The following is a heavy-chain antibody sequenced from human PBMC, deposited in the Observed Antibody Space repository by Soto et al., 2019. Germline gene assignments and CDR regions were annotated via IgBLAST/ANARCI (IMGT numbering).Heavy chain of an antibody. V-gene: IGHV3-48*01. CDR2: ISSSSSTI. CDR3: ARVYCSSTSCYADY. CDR1: GFTFSSYS. D-gene: IGHD2-2*01. J-gene: IGHJ4*02. Sequence: GGSLRLSCAASGFTFSSYSMNWVRQAPGKGLEWVSYISSSSSTIYYADSVKGRFTISRDNAMNSLYLQMNSLRAEDTAVYYCARVYCSSTSCYADYWGQGTLVTVSS.